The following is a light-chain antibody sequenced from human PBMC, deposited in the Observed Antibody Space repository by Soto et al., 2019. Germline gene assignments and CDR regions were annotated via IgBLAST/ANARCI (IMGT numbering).Light chain of an antibody. V-gene: IGLV4-69*01. CDR2: LNSDGSH. J-gene: IGLJ2*01. CDR1: SGHSNYA. Sequence: QLVLTQSPSASASLGASVKLTCTLSSGHSNYAIAWHQQQSEKGPRYLMKLNSDGSHSKGDGIPDRFSGSSSGAERYLTISSLQSEDEADYCCQPGGSGIVVFGGGTKFTVL. CDR3: QPGGSGIVV.